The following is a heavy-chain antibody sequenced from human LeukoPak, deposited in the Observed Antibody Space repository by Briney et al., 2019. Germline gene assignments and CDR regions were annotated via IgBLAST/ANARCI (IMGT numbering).Heavy chain of an antibody. J-gene: IGHJ4*02. Sequence: GGSLRLSCATSGFTFSNYGMHWVRQAPGKGLEWVSAISGSGGSTYYADSVKGRFTISRDNSKNTLYLQMNSLRAEDTAVYYCAKGGSYGDPGDYWGQGTLVTVSS. CDR2: ISGSGGST. D-gene: IGHD4-17*01. V-gene: IGHV3-23*01. CDR1: GFTFSNYG. CDR3: AKGGSYGDPGDY.